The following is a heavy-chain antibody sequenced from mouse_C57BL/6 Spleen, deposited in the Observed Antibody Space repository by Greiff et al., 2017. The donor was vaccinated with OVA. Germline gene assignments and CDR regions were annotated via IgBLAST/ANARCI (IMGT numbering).Heavy chain of an antibody. CDR2: ISDGGSYT. Sequence: EVNLVESGGGLVKPGGSLKLSCAASGFTFSSYAMSWVRQTPEKRLEWVATISDGGSYTYYPDNVKGRFTISRDNAKNNLYLQMRHLKSEDTAMYYCARDSPKYYYGSSPYYAMDYWGQGTSVTVSS. CDR1: GFTFSSYA. D-gene: IGHD1-1*01. J-gene: IGHJ4*01. CDR3: ARDSPKYYYGSSPYYAMDY. V-gene: IGHV5-4*01.